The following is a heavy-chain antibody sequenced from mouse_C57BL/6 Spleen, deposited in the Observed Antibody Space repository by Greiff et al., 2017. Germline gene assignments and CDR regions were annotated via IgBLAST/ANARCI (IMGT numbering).Heavy chain of an antibody. D-gene: IGHD1-1*01. CDR1: GYTFTSYW. CDR3: ARERLTKVVTTNWYFDV. CDR2: IYPSDSET. V-gene: IGHV1-52*01. J-gene: IGHJ1*03. Sequence: QVQLQQPGAELVRPGSSVKLSCKASGYTFTSYWMHWVKQRPIQGLEWIGNIYPSDSETHYNQKFKDKATMTVDKSSSTAYMQLSSLTSEDSAVYYCARERLTKVVTTNWYFDVWGTGTTVTVSS.